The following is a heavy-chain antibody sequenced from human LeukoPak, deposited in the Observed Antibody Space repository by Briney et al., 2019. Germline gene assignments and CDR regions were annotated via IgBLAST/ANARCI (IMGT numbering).Heavy chain of an antibody. J-gene: IGHJ4*02. CDR1: GGSISGSISSYY. Sequence: PSETLSLTCTVSGGSISGSISSYYWNWIRQPPGKGLEWIGYIYYSGSTNYNPSLKGRVTISVDTSKNQFSLKLSSVTAADTAVYYCARDRGTWNDDGFDYWGQGTLVTVSS. CDR2: IYYSGST. CDR3: ARDRGTWNDDGFDY. D-gene: IGHD1-1*01. V-gene: IGHV4-61*01.